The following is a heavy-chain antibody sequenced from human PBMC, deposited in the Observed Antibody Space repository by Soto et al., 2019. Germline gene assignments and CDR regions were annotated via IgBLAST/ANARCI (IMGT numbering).Heavy chain of an antibody. V-gene: IGHV1-18*01. D-gene: IGHD3-10*01. J-gene: IGHJ5*02. CDR3: ARCITMVRGVITRHWFDP. CDR2: ISAYNGNT. Sequence: ASVKVSCKASGYTFTSYGISWVRQAPGQGLEWMGWISAYNGNTNYAQKLKGRVTMTTDTSTSTAYMELRSLRSDDTAVYYFARCITMVRGVITRHWFDPWGQGTLVTVSS. CDR1: GYTFTSYG.